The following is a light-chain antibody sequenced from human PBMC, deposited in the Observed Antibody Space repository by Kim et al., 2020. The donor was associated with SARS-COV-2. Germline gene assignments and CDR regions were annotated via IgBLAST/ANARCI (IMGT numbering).Light chain of an antibody. Sequence: VPSTLSVRPNLHLLHSNGYIYLDWYFQKPGKSPRLLIYLGSNRASGVPDRFGGSGSGTDFTLKISRVEAEDVRVYYCMQGLQIPGSFGQGTKLEI. CDR3: MQGLQIPGS. J-gene: IGKJ2*03. CDR2: LGS. V-gene: IGKV2-28*01. CDR1: LHLLHSNGYIY.